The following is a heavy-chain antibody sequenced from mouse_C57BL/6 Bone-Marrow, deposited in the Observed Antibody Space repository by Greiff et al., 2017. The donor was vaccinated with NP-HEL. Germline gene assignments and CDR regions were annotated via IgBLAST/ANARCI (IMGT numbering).Heavy chain of an antibody. J-gene: IGHJ1*03. CDR3: AREIYKGYFDV. V-gene: IGHV1-82*01. Sequence: QVQLQQSGPELVKPGASVKISCKASGYAFSSSWMNWVKQRPGKGLEWIGRIYPGDGDTNYNGKFKGKATLTADTSSSTAYMQRSSLTSEDSAVYFCAREIYKGYFDVWGTGTTVTVSS. CDR1: GYAFSSSW. CDR2: IYPGDGDT. D-gene: IGHD1-3*01.